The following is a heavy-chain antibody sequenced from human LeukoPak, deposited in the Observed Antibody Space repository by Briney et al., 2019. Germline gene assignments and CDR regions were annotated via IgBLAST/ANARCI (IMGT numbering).Heavy chain of an antibody. D-gene: IGHD5-18*01. CDR2: VCYSGST. Sequence: SETLSLTCTVSGGSISNYCWSWIRQPPGKGLEWIGYVCYSGSTNYNPSLKSRVTISVDTSKNQFSLKLSSVTAADTAVYYCARGYTYGPPVEYWGQGTLVTVSS. V-gene: IGHV4-59*01. CDR3: ARGYTYGPPVEY. J-gene: IGHJ4*02. CDR1: GGSISNYC.